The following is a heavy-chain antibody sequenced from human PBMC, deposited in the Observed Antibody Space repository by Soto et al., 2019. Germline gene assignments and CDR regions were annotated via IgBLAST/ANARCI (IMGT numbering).Heavy chain of an antibody. Sequence: PGGSLRLSRAASGFTFSSYAMSWVRQAPGKGLEWVSAISGSGGSTYYADSVKGRFTISRDNSKNTLYLQMNSLRAEDTAVYYCAKVSGDIVVVVAATVAFDIWGQGTMVTVSS. CDR1: GFTFSSYA. D-gene: IGHD2-15*01. J-gene: IGHJ3*02. CDR2: ISGSGGST. CDR3: AKVSGDIVVVVAATVAFDI. V-gene: IGHV3-23*01.